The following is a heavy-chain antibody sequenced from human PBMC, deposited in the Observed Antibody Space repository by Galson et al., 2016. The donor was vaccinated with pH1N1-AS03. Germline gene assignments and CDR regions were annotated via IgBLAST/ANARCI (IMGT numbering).Heavy chain of an antibody. Sequence: ETLSLTCAVYGGSFSGYYWTWIRQPPGKGLEWIGEIHHAEGTNYNPSLKSRVTISLDTSNNQFSLKMTSVTAADTAVYYCARWDSSTRYNFDYWGQGTLVTVSS. V-gene: IGHV4-34*01. J-gene: IGHJ4*02. CDR1: GGSFSGYY. D-gene: IGHD6-13*01. CDR2: IHHAEGT. CDR3: ARWDSSTRYNFDY.